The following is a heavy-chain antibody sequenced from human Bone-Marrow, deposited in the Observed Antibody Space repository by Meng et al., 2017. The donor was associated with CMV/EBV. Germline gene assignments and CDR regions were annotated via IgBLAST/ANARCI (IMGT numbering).Heavy chain of an antibody. CDR3: ARDGEWELLNGQSYYYYYGMDV. Sequence: ASVKVDCKASGYTFTSYGISWVRQAPGQGLEWMGWISAYNGNTNYAQKLQGRVTMTTDTSTSTAYMELRSLRSDDTAVYYCARDGEWELLNGQSYYYYYGMDVWGQGTTVTVSS. D-gene: IGHD1-26*01. CDR1: GYTFTSYG. CDR2: ISAYNGNT. V-gene: IGHV1-18*01. J-gene: IGHJ6*02.